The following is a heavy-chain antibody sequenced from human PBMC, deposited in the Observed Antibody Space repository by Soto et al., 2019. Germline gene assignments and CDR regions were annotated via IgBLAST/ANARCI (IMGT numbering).Heavy chain of an antibody. J-gene: IGHJ4*02. CDR3: AREPATAKPEGVDF. V-gene: IGHV1-2*02. D-gene: IGHD1-1*01. Sequence: PSVKVSCQASGYTFSDYYIHWVRQAPGQGLEWMGWINPNSGGTKYAPKFQGGVTMTRDTSITTAYMELSRLRSGDTAVYYCAREPATAKPEGVDFWGQGTLVTVSS. CDR2: INPNSGGT. CDR1: GYTFSDYY.